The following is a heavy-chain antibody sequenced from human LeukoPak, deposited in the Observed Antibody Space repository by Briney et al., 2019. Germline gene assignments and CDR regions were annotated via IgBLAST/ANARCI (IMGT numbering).Heavy chain of an antibody. CDR3: TTDYSNYPGYYYYMDV. CDR2: IKSNSDGGTT. V-gene: IGHV3-15*01. Sequence: GGSLRLSCVASGFTFSTAWMSWLRQAPGKGLEWAGRIKSNSDGGTTDYAASVKGRFTISRDDSKNTVYLQMNSLKTEDTAVYYCTTDYSNYPGYYYYMDVWGKGTTVTVSS. D-gene: IGHD4-11*01. CDR1: GFTFSTAW. J-gene: IGHJ6*03.